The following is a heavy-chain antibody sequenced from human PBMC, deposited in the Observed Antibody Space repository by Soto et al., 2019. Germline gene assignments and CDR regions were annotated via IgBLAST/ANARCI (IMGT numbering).Heavy chain of an antibody. CDR2: INADNGNT. V-gene: IGHV1-3*01. D-gene: IGHD6-13*01. CDR1: GYTFTSYD. Sequence: ASVKVSCKASGYTFTSYDMHWVRQAPGQRLEWIGWINADNGNTNYAQKLQGRVTITTDTSTSTAYMELRSLRSDDTAVYYCARDGAAGGPFDYWGQGTLVTVSS. CDR3: ARDGAAGGPFDY. J-gene: IGHJ4*02.